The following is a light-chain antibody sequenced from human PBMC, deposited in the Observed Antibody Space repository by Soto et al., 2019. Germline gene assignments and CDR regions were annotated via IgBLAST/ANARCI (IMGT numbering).Light chain of an antibody. V-gene: IGKV3-15*01. J-gene: IGKJ1*01. CDR1: QSVGSN. Sequence: EIVMTQSPGTLSVSPGERATLSCRASQSVGSNLAWYQQKPGQAPRLLIYGASTRATAIPARFSGSGSGTEFTLTISSLQSEDVAVYYCQQYDNWPPWTFGQGTKVDIK. CDR3: QQYDNWPPWT. CDR2: GAS.